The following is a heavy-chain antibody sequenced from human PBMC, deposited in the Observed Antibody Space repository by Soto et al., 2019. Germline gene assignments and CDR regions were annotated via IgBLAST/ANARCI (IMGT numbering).Heavy chain of an antibody. Sequence: GGSLRLSCAASGFTLSSYNMNWVRQAPGKGLEWVSSISSGRTCIFYADSVKGRFSISRENAKNSLYLQMNSLRAEDTAVYYCARGYDSSAGDYWGQGTLVTVSS. J-gene: IGHJ4*02. V-gene: IGHV3-21*01. CDR3: ARGYDSSAGDY. CDR1: GFTLSSYN. CDR2: ISSGRTCI. D-gene: IGHD3-22*01.